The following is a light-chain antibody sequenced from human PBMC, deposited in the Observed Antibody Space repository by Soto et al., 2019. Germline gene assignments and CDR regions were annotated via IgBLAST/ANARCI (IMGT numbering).Light chain of an antibody. J-gene: IGKJ1*01. CDR2: KAS. V-gene: IGKV1-5*03. Sequence: QMTQSPSSLSGYVGERVSITCLSSLTISSWLAWYQQIPGKAPKLLIYKASTLKSGVPSRFSGGGSGTYFTLTISILEPGDLAVYYCQQYGSSPRTFGQGTKVDIK. CDR3: QQYGSSPRT. CDR1: LTISSW.